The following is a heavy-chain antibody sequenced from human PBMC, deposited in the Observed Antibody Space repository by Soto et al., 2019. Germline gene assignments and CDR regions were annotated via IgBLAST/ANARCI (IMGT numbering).Heavy chain of an antibody. CDR1: GFTFSDYY. Sequence: GGSLRLSCAASGFTFSDYYMSWIRQAPGKGLEWVSYISSSGSTIYYADSVKGRFTISRDNAKNSLYLQMNSLRAEDTAVYYCARASYDFWSGYSHVDYWGQGTLVTVSS. D-gene: IGHD3-3*01. J-gene: IGHJ4*02. CDR2: ISSSGSTI. CDR3: ARASYDFWSGYSHVDY. V-gene: IGHV3-11*01.